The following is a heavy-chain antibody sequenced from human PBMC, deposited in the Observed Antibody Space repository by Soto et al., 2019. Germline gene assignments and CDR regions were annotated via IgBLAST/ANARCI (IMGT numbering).Heavy chain of an antibody. CDR1: GDSITNNNW. J-gene: IGHJ5*02. D-gene: IGHD3-16*01. V-gene: IGHV4-4*02. Sequence: QVQLQESGPGLVKPSGTLSLTCAVSGDSITNNNWWTWVRQSPGKGLEWIGEMHHSGRSDYNPSLRSRVTISLDRSKNQFALALSSVTAADSAVYYCARTWGGTYSCDRWGQGTLVIVSS. CDR2: MHHSGRS. CDR3: ARTWGGTYSCDR.